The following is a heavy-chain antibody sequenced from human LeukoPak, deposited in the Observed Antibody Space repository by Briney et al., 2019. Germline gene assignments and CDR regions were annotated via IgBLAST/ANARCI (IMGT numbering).Heavy chain of an antibody. D-gene: IGHD6-19*01. Sequence: SETLSLTCAVYGGSFSGYYWSWIRQPPGKGLEWIGEINHSGSTNYNPSLKSRVTISVDRSKNQFSLKLSSVTAADTAVYYCAREPYSSGWYDYWGQGTLVTVSS. J-gene: IGHJ4*02. V-gene: IGHV4-34*01. CDR1: GGSFSGYY. CDR2: INHSGST. CDR3: AREPYSSGWYDY.